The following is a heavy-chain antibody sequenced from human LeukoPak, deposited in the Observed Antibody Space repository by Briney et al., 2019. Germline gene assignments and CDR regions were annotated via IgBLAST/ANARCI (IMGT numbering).Heavy chain of an antibody. J-gene: IGHJ4*02. D-gene: IGHD3-9*01. CDR3: ARGSRDILTGYIFDY. Sequence: SETLSLTCTVSGGSISSGGYYWSWIRQHPGKGLEWIGYIYYSGSTYYNPSLKSRVTISVDTSKNQFSLKLSSVTAADTAVYYCARGSRDILTGYIFDYWGQGTLVTVSS. V-gene: IGHV4-31*03. CDR1: GGSISSGGYY. CDR2: IYYSGST.